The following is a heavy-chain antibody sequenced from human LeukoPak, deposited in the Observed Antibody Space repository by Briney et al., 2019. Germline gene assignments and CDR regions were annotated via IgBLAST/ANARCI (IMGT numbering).Heavy chain of an antibody. D-gene: IGHD1/OR15-1a*01. CDR3: ARVRREMKRSLGRTTEYSYYYYMDV. V-gene: IGHV3-48*01. CDR1: GFTFSSYS. CDR2: ISHSSSTI. J-gene: IGHJ6*03. Sequence: PGGSLRLSCAASGFTFSSYSMNWVRQAPGKGLEWVSYISHSSSTIYYADSVKGRFTISRDNAKKSLYLQMNSLRAEDSAVYYCARVRREMKRSLGRTTEYSYYYYMDVWGKGTTVTVSS.